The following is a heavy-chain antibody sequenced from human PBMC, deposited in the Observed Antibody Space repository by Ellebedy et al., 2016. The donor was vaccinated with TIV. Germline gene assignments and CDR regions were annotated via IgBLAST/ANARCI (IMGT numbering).Heavy chain of an antibody. Sequence: ASVKVSCKASGYTFTSYDINWVRQATGQGLEWMGWMNPNSGNTGYAQKFQGRVTMTTDTSTSTAYMELRSLRSDDTAVYYCATEYYGSGSRIDYWGQGTLVTVSS. J-gene: IGHJ4*02. D-gene: IGHD3-10*01. V-gene: IGHV1-8*02. CDR2: MNPNSGNT. CDR3: ATEYYGSGSRIDY. CDR1: GYTFTSYD.